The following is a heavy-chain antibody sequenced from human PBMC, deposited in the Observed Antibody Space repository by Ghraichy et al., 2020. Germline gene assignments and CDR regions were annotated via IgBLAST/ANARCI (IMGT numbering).Heavy chain of an antibody. CDR2: IIPIFGTA. CDR1: GGTFSSYA. D-gene: IGHD1-26*01. CDR3: ARAYSGSSAPPDYYYYGMDV. J-gene: IGHJ6*02. Sequence: SVKVSCKASGGTFSSYAISWVRQAPGQGLEWMGGIIPIFGTANYAQKFQGRVTITADESTSTAYMELSSLRSEDTAVYYCARAYSGSSAPPDYYYYGMDVWGQGTTVTVSS. V-gene: IGHV1-69*13.